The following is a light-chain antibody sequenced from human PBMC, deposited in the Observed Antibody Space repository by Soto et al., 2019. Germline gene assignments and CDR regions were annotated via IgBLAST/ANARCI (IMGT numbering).Light chain of an antibody. CDR3: QQGHNIPFT. CDR1: QSINNY. Sequence: DIQMTQSPSSLSASIGYTVTITCRATQSINNYLNWYQQMPEKAPKLLIYTAFILQAGVPSRFSGGGSGTDFTLTINNLQPEDFATYYCQQGHNIPFTFGQGTRLEMK. CDR2: TAF. V-gene: IGKV1-39*01. J-gene: IGKJ5*01.